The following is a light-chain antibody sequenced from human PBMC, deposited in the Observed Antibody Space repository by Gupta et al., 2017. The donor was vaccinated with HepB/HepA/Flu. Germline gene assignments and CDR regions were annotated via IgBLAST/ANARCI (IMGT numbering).Light chain of an antibody. V-gene: IGLV2-23*02. J-gene: IGLJ2*01. Sequence: QSALTQPASVSGSPGQSITISCPGTSSDVGSYNLVSWYQQHPGKAPKLMIYGVSKRPSGVSNRFSGSKSGNTASLTISGLQAEDEADYYCCSYAGRDVVFGGGTKLTVL. CDR1: SSDVGSYNL. CDR2: GVS. CDR3: CSYAGRDVV.